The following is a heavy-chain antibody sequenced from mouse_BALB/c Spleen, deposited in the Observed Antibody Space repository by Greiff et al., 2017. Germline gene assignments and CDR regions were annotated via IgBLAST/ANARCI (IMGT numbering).Heavy chain of an antibody. Sequence: EVQLMESGGGLVQPGGSMKLSCAASGFTFSDAWMDWVRQSPEKGLEWVAEIRSKANNHATYYAVSVQGRFTISRDDTKSSVYLQMNSLRAEDTGIYYCSVIYDGHAMDYWGQGTSVTVSS. CDR2: IRSKANNHAT. D-gene: IGHD2-3*01. V-gene: IGHV6-6*01. J-gene: IGHJ4*01. CDR3: SVIYDGHAMDY. CDR1: GFTFSDAW.